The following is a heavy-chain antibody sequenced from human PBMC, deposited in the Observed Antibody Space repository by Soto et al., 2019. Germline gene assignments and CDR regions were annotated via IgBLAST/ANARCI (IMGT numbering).Heavy chain of an antibody. Sequence: SETLSLTCTVSGGSISSGDYYWSWIRQPPGKGLEWIGYIYYSGSTYYNPSLKSRVTISVDTSKNQFSLKLSSVTAADTAVYYCASNYPSDSSGYRLYYYYGMDVWGQGTTVTVSS. CDR1: GGSISSGDYY. CDR3: ASNYPSDSSGYRLYYYYGMDV. CDR2: IYYSGST. V-gene: IGHV4-30-4*01. J-gene: IGHJ6*02. D-gene: IGHD3-22*01.